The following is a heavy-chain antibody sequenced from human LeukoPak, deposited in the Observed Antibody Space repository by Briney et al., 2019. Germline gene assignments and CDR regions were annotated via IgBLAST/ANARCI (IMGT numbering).Heavy chain of an antibody. CDR3: AKGCGGACYYFDP. Sequence: TGGSLRLSCAASGFTFSSYAMSWVRQAPGRGLEWVSSISGSGGSTNYADSVKGRFTISRDNSKNTLYLQMNSLRAEDTAVYYCAKGCGGACYYFDPWGQGTLVTVSS. D-gene: IGHD2-21*02. CDR2: ISGSGGST. J-gene: IGHJ5*02. V-gene: IGHV3-23*01. CDR1: GFTFSSYA.